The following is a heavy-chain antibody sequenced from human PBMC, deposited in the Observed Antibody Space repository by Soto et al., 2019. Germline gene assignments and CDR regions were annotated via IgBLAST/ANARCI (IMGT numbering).Heavy chain of an antibody. D-gene: IGHD6-13*01. CDR1: GDLFNNYA. CDR2: ISPLFSTT. J-gene: IGHJ4*02. CDR3: AASSSVAAAGYFKF. V-gene: IGHV1-69*01. Sequence: QVQLVQSGAEVKEPGSSVKVSCKATGDLFNNYAFNWVRQAPGQGLEWMGRISPLFSTTNYAQKFQGRVTIVAYELTTIDYLEVSNLESEDTAMYYCAASSSVAAAGYFKFWGQGTLVTVSP.